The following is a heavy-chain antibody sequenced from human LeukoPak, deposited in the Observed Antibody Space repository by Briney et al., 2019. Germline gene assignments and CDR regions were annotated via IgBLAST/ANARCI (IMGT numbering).Heavy chain of an antibody. CDR2: ISSSTSTI. CDR3: ARAGGDGYNPMWDY. D-gene: IGHD5-24*01. Sequence: GGSLRLSCAASGSTFSTYSMNWVRQAPGKGLEWVSYISSSTSTIYYADSVKGRFTISRDNAKNSLYLQMNSLRDEDTAVYYCARAGGDGYNPMWDYWGQGTLVTVSS. V-gene: IGHV3-48*02. J-gene: IGHJ4*02. CDR1: GSTFSTYS.